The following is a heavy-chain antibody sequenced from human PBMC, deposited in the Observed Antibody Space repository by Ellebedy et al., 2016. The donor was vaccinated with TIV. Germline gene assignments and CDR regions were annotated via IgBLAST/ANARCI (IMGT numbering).Heavy chain of an antibody. CDR2: INAGSGDT. J-gene: IGHJ4*02. CDR3: ARDWETTGFDS. Sequence: ASVKVSCXASGYTFSSYAMHWVRQAPGQRLEWMGWINAGSGDTKYSQNFQGRVTITRDTSASTAYMELSSLRSEDTAVYYCARDWETTGFDSWGQGTLVTVSS. V-gene: IGHV1-3*01. CDR1: GYTFSSYA. D-gene: IGHD4-17*01.